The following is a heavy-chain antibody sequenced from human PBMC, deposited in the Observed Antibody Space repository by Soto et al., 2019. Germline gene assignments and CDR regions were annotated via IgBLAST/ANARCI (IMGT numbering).Heavy chain of an antibody. D-gene: IGHD4-17*01. V-gene: IGHV4-59*01. CDR3: ARGSTVTTIQH. CDR1: GGSISSYY. J-gene: IGHJ1*01. CDR2: IYYSGST. Sequence: QVQLQESGPGLVKPSETLSLTCTVSGGSISSYYWSWIRQPPGKGLEWIGYIYYSGSTNYNPSLKSRVTISVDTSKNQFSLKLSSVTAADTAVYYCARGSTVTTIQHWGQGTLVIVSS.